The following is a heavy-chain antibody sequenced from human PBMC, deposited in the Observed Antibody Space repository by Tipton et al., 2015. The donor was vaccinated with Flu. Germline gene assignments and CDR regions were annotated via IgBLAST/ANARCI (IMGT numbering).Heavy chain of an antibody. D-gene: IGHD3-10*01. V-gene: IGHV4-38-2*01. CDR1: GDSISSSYY. J-gene: IGHJ6*02. Sequence: TLSLTCAVSGDSISSSYYWGWIRQPPGKALEWIGNVFPSGSTYYTPSLESRLSISVDTSTNQFSLKLNSVTAADTAVYYCARDQGFGDGLTYDYYAMDVWGQGTTVTVSS. CDR2: VFPSGST. CDR3: ARDQGFGDGLTYDYYAMDV.